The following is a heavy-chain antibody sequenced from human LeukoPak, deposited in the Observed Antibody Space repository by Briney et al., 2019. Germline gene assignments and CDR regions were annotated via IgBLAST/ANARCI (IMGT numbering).Heavy chain of an antibody. D-gene: IGHD6-19*01. CDR3: ARSIAVAGSFDY. Sequence: ASVKVSCKASGYTFTSYYMRWVRQAPGQGLEWMGIINPSGGSTSYAQKFQGRVTMTRDTSTSTVYMELSSLRSEDTAVYYCARSIAVAGSFDYWGQGTLVTVSS. CDR1: GYTFTSYY. CDR2: INPSGGST. J-gene: IGHJ4*02. V-gene: IGHV1-46*01.